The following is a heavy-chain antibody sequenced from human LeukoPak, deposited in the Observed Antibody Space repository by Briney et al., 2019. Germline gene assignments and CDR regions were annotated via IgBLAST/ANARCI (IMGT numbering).Heavy chain of an antibody. CDR2: ISSSGGTI. Sequence: PGGSLRLSCAASGFTFSSHEMNWVRQAPGKGREWVSKISSSGGTIHYTGSVKGRFTTTRDNAKNSLYLHMSSLRVEDTAVYYCARGWNSGSHFEIWGQGTMVTVSS. CDR3: ARGWNSGSHFEI. D-gene: IGHD1-26*01. V-gene: IGHV3-48*03. CDR1: GFTFSSHE. J-gene: IGHJ3*02.